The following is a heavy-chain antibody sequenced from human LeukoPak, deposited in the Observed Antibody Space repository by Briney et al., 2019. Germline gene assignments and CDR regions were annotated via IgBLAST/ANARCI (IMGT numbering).Heavy chain of an antibody. CDR3: ARARDSSGYATPDY. CDR2: IYSGGST. CDR1: GFTVSSNY. Sequence: GGSLRLSCAASGFTVSSNYMSWVRQAPGKGLEWVSVIYSGGSTYYADPVKGRFTISRDNSKNTLYPQMNSLRAEDTAVYYCARARDSSGYATPDYWGQGTLVTVSS. D-gene: IGHD3-22*01. J-gene: IGHJ4*02. V-gene: IGHV3-66*01.